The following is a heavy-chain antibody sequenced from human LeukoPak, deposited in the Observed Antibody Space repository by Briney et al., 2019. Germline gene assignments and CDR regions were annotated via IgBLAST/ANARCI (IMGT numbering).Heavy chain of an antibody. CDR2: IYYSGST. D-gene: IGHD5-24*01. Sequence: SETLSLTCTVSGGSISSSSYYWGWIRQPPGNGLEWIASIYYSGSTYYNPSLKSRVTISVDTSKNQFSLKLSSVTAADTAVYYSARHGLGYTFGYWGQGTLGTVSS. CDR1: GGSISSSSYY. V-gene: IGHV4-39*01. CDR3: ARHGLGYTFGY. J-gene: IGHJ4*02.